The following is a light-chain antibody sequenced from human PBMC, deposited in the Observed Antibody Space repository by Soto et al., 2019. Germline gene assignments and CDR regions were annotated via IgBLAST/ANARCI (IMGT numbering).Light chain of an antibody. Sequence: QPLLTQPPSVSGAPGQIVTISCTGSSSNIGAGSDVHWYQQSPGRVPKLLVYGNKHRPSGVPDRFSASKSGTSASLAITGLQADDEADYYCQSYDNNLRGVLFGGGTKLTVL. CDR1: SSNIGAGSD. V-gene: IGLV1-40*01. CDR2: GNK. J-gene: IGLJ2*01. CDR3: QSYDNNLRGVL.